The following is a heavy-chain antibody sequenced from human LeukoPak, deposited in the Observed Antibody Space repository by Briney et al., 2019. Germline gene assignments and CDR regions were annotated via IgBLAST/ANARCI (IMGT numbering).Heavy chain of an antibody. V-gene: IGHV3-30*04. Sequence: GGSLRLSCAASGFTFSSYALHWVRQAPGKGLEWVAVISYDGSSKYYADSVKGRFTISRDNPKNTLYLQLNSLRGGDTAVYYCARDPLAGSGWFDYYQHYGMDVWGQGTTVTVSS. D-gene: IGHD6-19*01. J-gene: IGHJ6*02. CDR3: ARDPLAGSGWFDYYQHYGMDV. CDR2: ISYDGSSK. CDR1: GFTFSSYA.